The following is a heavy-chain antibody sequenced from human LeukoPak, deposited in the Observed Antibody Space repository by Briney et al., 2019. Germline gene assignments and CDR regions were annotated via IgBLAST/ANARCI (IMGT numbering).Heavy chain of an antibody. CDR2: ISHSGST. D-gene: IGHD3-22*01. CDR1: GGSFSDYF. J-gene: IGHJ4*02. Sequence: SETLSLTCAVYGGSFSDYFWSWIRQPPGKGLEWIGEISHSGSTTYNPSLRSRVTISGDTSKKQFSLKLSSVTAADTAVYYCVTYYYGSSAPKRNYWGQGILVTVPS. V-gene: IGHV4-34*01. CDR3: VTYYYGSSAPKRNY.